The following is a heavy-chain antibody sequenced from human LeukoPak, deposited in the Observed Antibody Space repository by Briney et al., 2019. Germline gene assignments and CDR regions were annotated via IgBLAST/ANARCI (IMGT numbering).Heavy chain of an antibody. J-gene: IGHJ5*02. CDR2: ISWNSGTI. CDR1: GFTFDDYA. D-gene: IGHD3-10*01. V-gene: IGHV3-9*01. Sequence: GGSLRLSCAAFGFTFDDYAMHWVRQAPGKGLEWVSGISWNSGTIGYADSVKGRFTISRDNAKNSLYLQMSSLRVEDTAFYYCVRGSGSYERNWFDPWGQGTLVTVSS. CDR3: VRGSGSYERNWFDP.